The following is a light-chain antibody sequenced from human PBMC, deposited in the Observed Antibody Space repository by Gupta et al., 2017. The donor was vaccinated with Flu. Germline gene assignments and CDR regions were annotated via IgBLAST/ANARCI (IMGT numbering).Light chain of an antibody. V-gene: IGKV1-5*03. CDR3: QQSNSYIWT. Sequence: DIQMTKSPSNLSASVGDRVRITCRASQNINRWLAWYQQKPGKAPNLLIYQASRLESGVPSRFSGSGSGTEFTLTISNLQPDDFATYYCQQSNSYIWTFGQGTKVEI. CDR2: QAS. CDR1: QNINRW. J-gene: IGKJ1*01.